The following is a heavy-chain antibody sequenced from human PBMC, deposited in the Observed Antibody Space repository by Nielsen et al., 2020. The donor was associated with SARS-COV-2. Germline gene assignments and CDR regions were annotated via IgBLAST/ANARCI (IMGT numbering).Heavy chain of an antibody. J-gene: IGHJ4*02. D-gene: IGHD6-19*01. CDR2: ISWNSGSI. V-gene: IGHV3-9*01. CDR3: AKDLLAVAGPLDY. CDR1: GFTLDDYA. Sequence: GGSLRLSCAASGFTLDDYAMHWVRHAPGKGLEWVSGISWNSGSIGYADSVKGRFTISRDNAKNSLYLQMNSLRAEDTALYYCAKDLLAVAGPLDYWGQGTLVTVSS.